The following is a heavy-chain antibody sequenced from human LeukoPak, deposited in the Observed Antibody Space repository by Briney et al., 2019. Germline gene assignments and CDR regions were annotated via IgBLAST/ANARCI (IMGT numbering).Heavy chain of an antibody. Sequence: GGSLRLSCTSSGFTFGDYGLTWVRQAPGMGLEWVGFIRSKPYGGTADYAASVKGRFTISRDDSKSIAYLQMNSLKTEDTAVYYCARERGVGGSYDYWGQGTLVTVSS. CDR3: ARERGVGGSYDY. J-gene: IGHJ4*02. V-gene: IGHV3-49*04. CDR1: GFTFGDYG. CDR2: IRSKPYGGTA. D-gene: IGHD1-26*01.